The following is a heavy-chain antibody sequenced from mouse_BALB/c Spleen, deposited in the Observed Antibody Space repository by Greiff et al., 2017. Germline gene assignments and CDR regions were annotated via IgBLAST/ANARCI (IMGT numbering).Heavy chain of an antibody. V-gene: IGHV1-7*01. CDR2: INPSTGYT. J-gene: IGHJ2*01. Sequence: QVHVKQSGAELAKPGASVKMSCKASGYTFTSYWMHWVKQRPGQGLEWIGYINPSTGYTEYNQKFKDKATLTADKSSSTAYMQLSSLTSEDSAVYYCARGQAYGSLDYWGQGTTLTVSS. D-gene: IGHD1-1*01. CDR3: ARGQAYGSLDY. CDR1: GYTFTSYW.